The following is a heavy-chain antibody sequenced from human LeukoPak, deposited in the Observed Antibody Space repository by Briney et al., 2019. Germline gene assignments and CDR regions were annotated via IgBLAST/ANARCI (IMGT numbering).Heavy chain of an antibody. CDR3: ARDTGSERGYSGYGI. D-gene: IGHD5-12*01. J-gene: IGHJ4*02. V-gene: IGHV1-69*06. CDR2: IIPIFGTA. Sequence: SVKVSCKASGGTFTSYAISWVRQAPGQGLEWMGGIIPIFGTANYAQKFQGRVTITADKSTSTAYMELSSLRSEDTAVYYCARDTGSERGYSGYGIWGQGTLVTVSS. CDR1: GGTFTSYA.